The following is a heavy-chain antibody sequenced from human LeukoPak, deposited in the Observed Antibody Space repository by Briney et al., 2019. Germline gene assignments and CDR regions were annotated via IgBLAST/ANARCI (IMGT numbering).Heavy chain of an antibody. CDR2: ISANIENT. D-gene: IGHD7-27*01. Sequence: ASVTVSFTATGYTFTINGISWVRQAPGQGLEWMGWISANIENTNYAQKLQGRVTITTDTSTSTAYMELRIVRSADTALYFCARDWGSIKVIADYWGQGTLVTVSS. CDR1: GYTFTING. J-gene: IGHJ4*02. CDR3: ARDWGSIKVIADY. V-gene: IGHV1-18*01.